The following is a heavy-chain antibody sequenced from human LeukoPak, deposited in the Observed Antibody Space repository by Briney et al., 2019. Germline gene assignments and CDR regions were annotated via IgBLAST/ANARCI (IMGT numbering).Heavy chain of an antibody. D-gene: IGHD3-22*01. CDR1: GFSLSTSGMC. CDR2: IDWDDDK. J-gene: IGHJ4*02. V-gene: IGHV2-70*11. CDR3: ARIRPAGYDSSGYYNPYFDY. Sequence: SGPALVKPTQTLTLTCTFSGFSLSTSGMCVSWIRQPPGKALEWLARIDWDDDKYYSTSLKTRLTISKDTSKNQVALTMTNMDPVDTATYYCARIRPAGYDSSGYYNPYFDYWGQGTLVTVSS.